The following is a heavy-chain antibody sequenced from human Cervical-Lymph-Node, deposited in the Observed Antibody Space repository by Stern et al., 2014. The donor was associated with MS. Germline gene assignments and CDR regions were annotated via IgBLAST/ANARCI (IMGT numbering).Heavy chain of an antibody. D-gene: IGHD6-19*01. V-gene: IGHV3-74*03. CDR3: AREFDSSGWEFDY. CDR2: IGSEGSRT. CDR1: GFTFSSYW. Sequence: EVQLVESGGGLVQPGGSLRLSCAASGFTFSSYWMHWVRQAPGKGLVWVSRIGSEGSRTKYADSVKGRFTISRDNAKNMLYLQVNSLRAEDTAVYYCAREFDSSGWEFDYWGQGTLVTVYS. J-gene: IGHJ4*02.